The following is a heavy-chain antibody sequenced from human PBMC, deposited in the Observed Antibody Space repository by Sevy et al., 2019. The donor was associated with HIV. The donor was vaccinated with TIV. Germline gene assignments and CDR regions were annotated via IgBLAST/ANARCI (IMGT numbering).Heavy chain of an antibody. V-gene: IGHV3-66*02. J-gene: IGHJ4*02. CDR3: VSLFLSYRSGWSYFDY. CDR2: IFSSGST. Sequence: CGYLRLSCAISGFTVNDKYIIWVRQAPGKGLERVSVIFSSGSTYYADSAKGRFTISRDDSKNTVDLQMNSVRAEDTAVYYCVSLFLSYRSGWSYFDYWGQGTLVTVSS. CDR1: GFTVNDKY. D-gene: IGHD6-19*01.